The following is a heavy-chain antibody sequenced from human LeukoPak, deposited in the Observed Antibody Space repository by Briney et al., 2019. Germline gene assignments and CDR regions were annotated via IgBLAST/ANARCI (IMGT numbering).Heavy chain of an antibody. CDR1: GGSISSYY. V-gene: IGHV4-59*01. Sequence: SETLSLTCTVSGGSISSYYWSWIRQPPGKGLEWIGYIYYSGSTNYNPSLKSRVTISVDTSKNQFSLKLSSVTAADTAVYYCARVRPPYLFDYWGQGTLVTVSS. CDR2: IYYSGST. J-gene: IGHJ4*02. D-gene: IGHD2-2*02. CDR3: ARVRPPYLFDY.